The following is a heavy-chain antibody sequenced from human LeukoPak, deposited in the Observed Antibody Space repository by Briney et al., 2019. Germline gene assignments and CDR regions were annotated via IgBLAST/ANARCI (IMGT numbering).Heavy chain of an antibody. CDR1: GFTFSSCG. Sequence: GGSLTLPCTASGFTFSSCGNQGGRRAPAGGGEGGVGSSYYGTNQYYADSVKGRFTISRDNSKNTLYLQMNRLKAEDTAVYYCAKDKGGGYGNDAFDIWGRGTMVTVSS. CDR2: SSYYGTNQ. D-gene: IGHD3-16*01. V-gene: IGHV3-30*18. CDR3: AKDKGGGYGNDAFDI. J-gene: IGHJ3*02.